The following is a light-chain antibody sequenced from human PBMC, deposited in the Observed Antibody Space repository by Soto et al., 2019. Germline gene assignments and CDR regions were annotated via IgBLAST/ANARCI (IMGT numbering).Light chain of an antibody. J-gene: IGLJ2*01. V-gene: IGLV9-49*01. Sequence: QSVLTQPPSASASLGASVTLTCTLSSGYSNYKVDWYQQRPGKGPRFVMRVGTGGIVGSKGDGIPDRFSVLGSGLNRYLTIKNIQVEDESDYHCGADHGSGSNFVYLFGGGTKVTVL. CDR2: VGTGGIVG. CDR1: SGYSNYK. CDR3: GADHGSGSNFVYL.